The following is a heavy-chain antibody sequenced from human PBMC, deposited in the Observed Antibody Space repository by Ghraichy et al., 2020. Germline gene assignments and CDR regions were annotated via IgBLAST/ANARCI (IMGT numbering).Heavy chain of an antibody. D-gene: IGHD3-22*01. Sequence: GGSLRLSCAASGFTFSSYAMSWVRQAPGKGLEWVSAISGSGGSTYYADSVRGRFTISRDNSKNTLYLQMNSLRAEDTAVYYCAKERGYYYDSQLDYWGQGTLVTVSS. CDR2: ISGSGGST. CDR3: AKERGYYYDSQLDY. CDR1: GFTFSSYA. V-gene: IGHV3-23*01. J-gene: IGHJ4*02.